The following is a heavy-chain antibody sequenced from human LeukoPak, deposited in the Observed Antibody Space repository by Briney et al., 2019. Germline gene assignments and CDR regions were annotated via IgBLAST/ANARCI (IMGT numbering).Heavy chain of an antibody. CDR1: GFTFDDYA. J-gene: IGHJ5*01. CDR3: TKGGRVDTVAELFDS. D-gene: IGHD6-19*01. CDR2: TSWNSGSI. V-gene: IGHV3-9*01. Sequence: PGRSLRLSCAASGFTFDDYAMHWVRQAPGKGLEWVSGTSWNSGSICYADSVKGRFTISRDNAKNSLYLQMNSLRSDDTALYYCTKGGRVDTVAELFDSWGQGTLVSVSS.